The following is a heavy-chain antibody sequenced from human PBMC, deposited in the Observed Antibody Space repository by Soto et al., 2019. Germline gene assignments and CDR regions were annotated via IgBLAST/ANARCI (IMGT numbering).Heavy chain of an antibody. D-gene: IGHD1-26*01. CDR2: ISYDGSIK. Sequence: GGSLRLSCAASGFTFSNYVMHWVRQAPGKGLEWVAVISYDGSIKYYADSVKGRFTISRDNSKNTLLLQMNSLRAEDTAVYYCARDRGLQEFFDYWGQGTLVTVSS. J-gene: IGHJ4*02. V-gene: IGHV3-30-3*01. CDR1: GFTFSNYV. CDR3: ARDRGLQEFFDY.